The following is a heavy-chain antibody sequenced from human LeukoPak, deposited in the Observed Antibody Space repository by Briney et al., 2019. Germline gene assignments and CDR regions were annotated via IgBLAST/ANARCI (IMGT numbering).Heavy chain of an antibody. CDR1: GGTFSSYA. D-gene: IGHD4-17*01. J-gene: IGHJ4*02. V-gene: IGHV1-69*04. CDR3: ARENYGDYEPHRDY. CDR2: IIPIFGIA. Sequence: ASVKVSCKASGGTFSSYAISWVRQAPGQGLEWMGRIIPIFGIANYAQKFQGRVTITADKSTSTAYMEVSSLRSEDTAVYYCARENYGDYEPHRDYWGQGTLVTVSS.